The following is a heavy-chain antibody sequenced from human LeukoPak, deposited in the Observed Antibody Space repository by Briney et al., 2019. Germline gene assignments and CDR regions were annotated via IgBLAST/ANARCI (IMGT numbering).Heavy chain of an antibody. CDR2: ISYDGSNK. CDR1: GFTLSVYG. V-gene: IGHV3-30*18. Sequence: GGSLRLSCAASGFTLSVYGMHWVRQAPGKGLEWVAVISYDGSNKYYADSVKGRFTISRDNAKNSLYLQMNSLRAEDTAVYYCAELGITMIGGVWGKGTTVTISS. CDR3: AELGITMIGGV. D-gene: IGHD3-10*02. J-gene: IGHJ6*04.